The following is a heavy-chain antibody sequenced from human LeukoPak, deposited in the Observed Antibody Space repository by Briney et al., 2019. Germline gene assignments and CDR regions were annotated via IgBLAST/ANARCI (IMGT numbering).Heavy chain of an antibody. Sequence: SVKVSCKASGGTFSSYAISWVRQAPGQGLEWMGGIIPIFGTANYAQKFQGRVTITADESTSTAYMELSSLRSEDTAVYYCARVFWSRGTNVRNWFDPWGQGTLVTVSS. V-gene: IGHV1-69*13. D-gene: IGHD3-3*01. CDR1: GGTFSSYA. CDR3: ARVFWSRGTNVRNWFDP. J-gene: IGHJ5*02. CDR2: IIPIFGTA.